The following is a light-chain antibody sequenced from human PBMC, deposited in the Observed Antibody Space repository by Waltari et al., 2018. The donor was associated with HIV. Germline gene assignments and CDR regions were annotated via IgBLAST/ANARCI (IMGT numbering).Light chain of an antibody. J-gene: IGLJ3*02. CDR3: CSYAGSSWV. V-gene: IGLV2-11*01. CDR1: SSDIGGYNY. CDR2: DVS. Sequence: QSALTQPRSVSGSPGQSVTISCTGTSSDIGGYNYVSWYQQYPGKAPKLMIYDVSGRPSGVPDRFSGSKSGNTASLTISGLQAEDETDYYCCSYAGSSWVFGGGTKLTVL.